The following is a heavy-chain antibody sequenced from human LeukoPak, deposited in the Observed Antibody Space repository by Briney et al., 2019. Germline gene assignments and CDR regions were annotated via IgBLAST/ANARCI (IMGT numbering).Heavy chain of an antibody. CDR3: ARLGLRIETHSIPDY. CDR1: GGSLSGFY. CDR2: IHYSGST. Sequence: SETLSLTCTVSGGSLSGFYWSWVRQPPGKGLECIGYIHYSGSTNYVPSLKSRARISLDTSKNQFSLSLNSATAADTAVYCCARLGLRIETHSIPDYWGLGTLVTVSS. D-gene: IGHD2-21*01. J-gene: IGHJ4*02. V-gene: IGHV4-59*08.